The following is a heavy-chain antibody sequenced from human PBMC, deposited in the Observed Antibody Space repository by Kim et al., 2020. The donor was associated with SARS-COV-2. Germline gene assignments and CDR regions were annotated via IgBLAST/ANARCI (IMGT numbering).Heavy chain of an antibody. J-gene: IGHJ4*02. CDR2: N. D-gene: IGHD6-13*01. CDR3: ARAPDGDSYDY. V-gene: IGHV4-59*01. Sequence: NNYHPSLKGRVTITVDTSKSQFSLKLSSVTAADTAVYYCARAPDGDSYDYWGQGTLVTVSS.